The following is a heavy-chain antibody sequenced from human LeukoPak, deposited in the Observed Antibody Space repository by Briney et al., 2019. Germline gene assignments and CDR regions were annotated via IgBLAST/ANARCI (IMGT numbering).Heavy chain of an antibody. D-gene: IGHD2-2*01. CDR2: IRYDGSNK. CDR3: ARDLRQYCSSTTCSVDY. J-gene: IGHJ4*02. V-gene: IGHV3-30*02. CDR1: GFTFSSYG. Sequence: SGGSLRLSCAASGFTFSSYGMHWVRQAPGKGLEWVAFIRYDGSNKYYADSVEGRFTISRDNSKNTLYLQMNSLRAEDTAVYYCARDLRQYCSSTTCSVDYWGQGTLVTVSS.